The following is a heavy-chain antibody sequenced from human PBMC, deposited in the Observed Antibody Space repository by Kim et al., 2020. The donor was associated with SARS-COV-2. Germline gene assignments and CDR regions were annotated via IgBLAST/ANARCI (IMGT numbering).Heavy chain of an antibody. CDR3: ARDSDCSSTSCYLDYYGMDV. V-gene: IGHV3-30-3*01. CDR2: ISYDGSNK. D-gene: IGHD2-2*01. CDR1: GFTFSSYA. J-gene: IGHJ6*02. Sequence: GGSLRLSCAASGFTFSSYAMHWVRQAPGKGLEWVAVISYDGSNKYYADSVKSRFTISRDNSKNTLYLQMNSLRAEDTAVYYCARDSDCSSTSCYLDYYGMDVWGQGPTVTVSS.